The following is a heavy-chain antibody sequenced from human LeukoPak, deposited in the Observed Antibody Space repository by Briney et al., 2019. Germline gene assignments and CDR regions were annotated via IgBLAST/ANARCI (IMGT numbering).Heavy chain of an antibody. CDR3: ARGFYGSGSQFDY. Sequence: SETLSLTCTVSGGSISSYYWSWIRQPPGKGLEWIGYIYYSGSTNYNPSLKSRVTISVDTSKNQFSLKVSSVTAADTAVYYCARGFYGSGSQFDYWGQGTLVTVSS. D-gene: IGHD3-10*01. J-gene: IGHJ4*02. V-gene: IGHV4-59*12. CDR1: GGSISSYY. CDR2: IYYSGST.